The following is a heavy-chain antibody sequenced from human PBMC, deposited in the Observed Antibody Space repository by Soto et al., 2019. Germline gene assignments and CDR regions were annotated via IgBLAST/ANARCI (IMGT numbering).Heavy chain of an antibody. CDR1: GGSISSGGYS. J-gene: IGHJ4*02. Sequence: TLSLTCAVSGGSISSGGYSWSWIRQPPGKGLEWIGYIYHSGSTYYNPSLKSRVTISVDRSKNQFSLKLSSVTAADTAVYYCARGASKRGYSYGYDYWGQGTLVTVSS. CDR3: ARGASKRGYSYGYDY. V-gene: IGHV4-30-2*01. D-gene: IGHD5-18*01. CDR2: IYHSGST.